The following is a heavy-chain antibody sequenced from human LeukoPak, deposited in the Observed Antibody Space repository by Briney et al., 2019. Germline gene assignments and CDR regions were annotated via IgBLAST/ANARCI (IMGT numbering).Heavy chain of an antibody. J-gene: IGHJ6*02. D-gene: IGHD2-2*01. Sequence: GGSLRLSCAASGFTFSSYGMHWVRQAPGKGLEWVAATWYDGSNKYYADSVKGRLTISRDNSKNTLYLQMNSLRAEDTAVYFCARGGHCSTTSCSNYDGMDVWGQGTTLTVSS. CDR3: ARGGHCSTTSCSNYDGMDV. CDR1: GFTFSSYG. CDR2: TWYDGSNK. V-gene: IGHV3-33*01.